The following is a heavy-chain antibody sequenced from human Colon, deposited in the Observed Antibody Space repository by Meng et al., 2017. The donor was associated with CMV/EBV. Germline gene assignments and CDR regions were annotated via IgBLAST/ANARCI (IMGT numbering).Heavy chain of an antibody. CDR2: KSFDGSIE. Sequence: GESLKISCEGSGFIFSAYAMHWVRQAPGKGLEWLAVKSFDGSIEYHADSVKGRFNISRDNSKNTLYLQMNSLRAEDTAFYYCITEAPGGDYWGQGTLVTVSS. CDR1: GFIFSAYA. V-gene: IGHV3-30-3*01. CDR3: ITEAPGGDY. D-gene: IGHD1-14*01. J-gene: IGHJ4*02.